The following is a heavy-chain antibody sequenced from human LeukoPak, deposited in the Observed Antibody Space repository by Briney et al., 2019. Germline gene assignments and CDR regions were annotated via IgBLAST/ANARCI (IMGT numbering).Heavy chain of an antibody. CDR1: GFTFDNYA. J-gene: IGHJ6*02. CDR3: ARDTSFNYGAHAMDV. CDR2: ISGSGVNT. Sequence: GGSLRLSCAASGFTFDNYAMNWVRQAPGKGLEWVLGISGSGVNTYYADSVKGRFTISRDNAKNTLYLQLNSLRGEDTAIYYCARDTSFNYGAHAMDVWGQGTTVTVSS. D-gene: IGHD4/OR15-4a*01. V-gene: IGHV3-23*01.